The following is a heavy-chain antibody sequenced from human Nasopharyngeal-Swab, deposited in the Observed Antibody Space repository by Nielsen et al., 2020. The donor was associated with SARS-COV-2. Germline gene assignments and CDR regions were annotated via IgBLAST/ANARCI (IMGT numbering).Heavy chain of an antibody. CDR1: GGSVSSGSYY. CDR3: ARGSYYYDSSGPDY. Sequence: SETPSLTCTVSGGSVSSGSYYWSWIRQPPGKGLEWIGYIYYSGSTNYNPSLKSRVTISVDTSKNQFSLKLSSVTAADTAVYYCARGSYYYDSSGPDYWGQGILVTVSS. J-gene: IGHJ4*02. CDR2: IYYSGST. D-gene: IGHD3-22*01. V-gene: IGHV4-61*01.